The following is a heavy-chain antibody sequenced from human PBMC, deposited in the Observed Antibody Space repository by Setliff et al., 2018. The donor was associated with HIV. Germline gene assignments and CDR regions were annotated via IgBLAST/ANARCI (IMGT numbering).Heavy chain of an antibody. Sequence: ASVKVPCKASGYTFTRYYMHWVRQAPGQGLEWMGIINTSSGSTTYAQKFQGRVTMTRDTSTSTVYMELSSLRSEDTAVYYCARDPAPSSSASYFQHWGQGTPVTV. V-gene: IGHV1-46*01. CDR2: INTSSGST. CDR3: ARDPAPSSSASYFQH. CDR1: GYTFTRYY. J-gene: IGHJ1*01. D-gene: IGHD6-6*01.